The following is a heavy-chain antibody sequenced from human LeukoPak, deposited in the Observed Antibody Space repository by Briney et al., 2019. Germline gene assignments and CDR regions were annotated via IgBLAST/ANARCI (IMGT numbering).Heavy chain of an antibody. CDR1: GFTFSSYG. J-gene: IGHJ1*01. CDR2: IRYDGSNK. Sequence: PGGSLRLSCAAYGFTFSSYGMHWVRQAPGKGLEWVAFIRYDGSNKYYADSVKGRFTISRDNSKNTLYLQMNSLRAEDTAVYYCAKEIAPEDYFQHWGQGTLVTVSS. D-gene: IGHD6-13*01. V-gene: IGHV3-30*02. CDR3: AKEIAPEDYFQH.